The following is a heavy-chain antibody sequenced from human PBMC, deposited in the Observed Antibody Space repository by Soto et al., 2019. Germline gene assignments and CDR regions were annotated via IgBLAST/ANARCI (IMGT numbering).Heavy chain of an antibody. D-gene: IGHD1-1*01. CDR1: AGSIRSYY. CDR2: IYYSGST. J-gene: IGHJ4*02. Sequence: SETLSLTCTVSAGSIRSYYWRWIRQPPGRGLEWIGYIYYSGSTNYNPSLKSRVTISVDTSKNQFSLKLSSVTAADTAVYYCARRYGYSFDYWGQGTLVTVS. V-gene: IGHV4-59*08. CDR3: ARRYGYSFDY.